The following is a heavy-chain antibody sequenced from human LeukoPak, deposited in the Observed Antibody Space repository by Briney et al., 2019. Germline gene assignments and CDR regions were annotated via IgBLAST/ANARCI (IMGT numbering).Heavy chain of an antibody. CDR1: GGSFSGYY. CDR3: ARGRWGYYYGSGRKGYYFDY. V-gene: IGHV4-34*01. D-gene: IGHD3-10*01. J-gene: IGHJ4*02. CDR2: INHSGST. Sequence: SETLSLTCAVYGGSFSGYYCRWIRQPPGKGLEWIGEINHSGSTNYNPSLKSRVTISVDTSKNQFSLKLSSVTAADTAVYYCARGRWGYYYGSGRKGYYFDYWGQGTLVTVSS.